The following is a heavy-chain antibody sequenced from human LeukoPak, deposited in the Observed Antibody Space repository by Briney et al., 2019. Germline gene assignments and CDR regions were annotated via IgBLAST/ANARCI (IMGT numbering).Heavy chain of an antibody. CDR2: ISGSGGST. V-gene: IGHV3-23*01. J-gene: IGHJ4*02. D-gene: IGHD1-14*01. Sequence: GGSLRLSCAASGFTFSSYAMSWVRQAPGKGLEWVSGISGSGGSTYYADSVKGRFTISRDNSKNTLYLQMNSLRAEDTAVYFCAKTRSRIRENLYFWGQGTLVPVSS. CDR3: AKTRSRIRENLYF. CDR1: GFTFSSYA.